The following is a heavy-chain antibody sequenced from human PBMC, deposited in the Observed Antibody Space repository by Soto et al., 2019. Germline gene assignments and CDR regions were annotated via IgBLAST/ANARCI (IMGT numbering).Heavy chain of an antibody. CDR1: GFTFSSYV. V-gene: IGHV3-30*18. J-gene: IGHJ4*02. CDR3: AKDLGASGWYGIDS. CDR2: ISYDGSNK. D-gene: IGHD6-19*01. Sequence: QVQLVESGGGVVQPGRSLRLSCAASGFTFSSYVMHWVRQAPGKGLEWVTVISYDGSNKYYADSVKGRFTISRDNSKKKLYLQMSSLRAEDTAVYYCAKDLGASGWYGIDSWGQGTLITVSS.